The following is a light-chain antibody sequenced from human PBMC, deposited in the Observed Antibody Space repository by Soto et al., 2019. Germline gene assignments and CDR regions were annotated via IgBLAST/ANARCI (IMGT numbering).Light chain of an antibody. CDR2: GAS. V-gene: IGKV3-15*01. Sequence: EILLTQSPGTLSLSRWERSTLSFMSSQSVSSSYLAWYQQKPGQAPRLLIYGASTRATDIPARFSGSGSGTEFTLTISSLQSEDFAVYYCEQYNNWPITFGQGTRLEIK. CDR1: QSVSSSY. CDR3: EQYNNWPIT. J-gene: IGKJ5*01.